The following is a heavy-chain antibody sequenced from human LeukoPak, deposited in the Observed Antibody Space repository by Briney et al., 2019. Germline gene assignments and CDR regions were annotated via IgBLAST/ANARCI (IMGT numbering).Heavy chain of an antibody. Sequence: SETLSLTCAVSGGSISSGGSSWSWIRQPPGKGLEWIGYIYHSGSTYYNPSLKSRVTISVDRSKNQFSLKLSSVTAADTAVYYCARGTRVVSWFDPWGQGTLVTVSS. D-gene: IGHD3-3*01. CDR3: ARGTRVVSWFDP. J-gene: IGHJ5*02. CDR2: IYHSGST. CDR1: GGSISSGGSS. V-gene: IGHV4-30-2*01.